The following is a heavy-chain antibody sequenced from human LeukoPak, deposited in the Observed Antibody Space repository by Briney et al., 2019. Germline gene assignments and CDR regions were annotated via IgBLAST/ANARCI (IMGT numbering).Heavy chain of an antibody. CDR2: INPSGGST. CDR1: GYTFTSYY. V-gene: IGHV1-46*01. Sequence: ASVKVPCKASGYTFTSYYMHWVRQAPGQGLEWMGIINPSGGSTSYAQKFQGRVTMTRDMSTSTVYMELSSLRSEDTAVYYCARGQEGITTPLDHWGQGTLVTVSS. D-gene: IGHD3-22*01. J-gene: IGHJ4*02. CDR3: ARGQEGITTPLDH.